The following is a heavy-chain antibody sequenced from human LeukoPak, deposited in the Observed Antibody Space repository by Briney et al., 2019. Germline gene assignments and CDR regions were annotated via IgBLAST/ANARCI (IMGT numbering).Heavy chain of an antibody. CDR3: ARDNIDSSGSCFDY. D-gene: IGHD3-22*01. CDR2: ISSSSSYI. CDR1: GFTFSSYA. J-gene: IGHJ4*02. Sequence: GGSLRLSCAASGFTFSSYAMSWVRQAPGKGLEWVSSISSSSSYIYYADSVKGRFTISRDNAKNSLYLQMNSLRAEDTAVYYCARDNIDSSGSCFDYWGQGTLVTVSS. V-gene: IGHV3-21*01.